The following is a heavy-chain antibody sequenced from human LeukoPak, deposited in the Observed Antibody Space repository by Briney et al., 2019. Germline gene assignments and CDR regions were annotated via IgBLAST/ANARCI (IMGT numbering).Heavy chain of an antibody. CDR2: INPNSGGT. Sequence: ASVKVSCKASGYTFTGHYMHWVRHAPGQGLEWMGWINPNSGGTNYAQNFQGRVTMTRDTSISSAYMELSSLRSDDTAVYYGARDKDTAMVGDYWGQGTLLTVSS. J-gene: IGHJ4*02. V-gene: IGHV1-2*02. CDR3: ARDKDTAMVGDY. CDR1: GYTFTGHY. D-gene: IGHD5-18*01.